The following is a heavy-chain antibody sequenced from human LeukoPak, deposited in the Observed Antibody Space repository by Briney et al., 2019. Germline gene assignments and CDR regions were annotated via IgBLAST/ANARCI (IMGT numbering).Heavy chain of an antibody. D-gene: IGHD3-22*01. J-gene: IGHJ4*02. CDR2: INPNSGGT. CDR3: ARKYYYDSSGYCFDY. V-gene: IGHV1-2*06. Sequence: ASVKVSCKASGYTFTGYYMHWVRQAPGQGLEWMGRINPNSGGTNYAQKFQGRVTMTRDTSISTAYMELSRPRSDDTAVYYCARKYYYDSSGYCFDYWGQGTLVTVSS. CDR1: GYTFTGYY.